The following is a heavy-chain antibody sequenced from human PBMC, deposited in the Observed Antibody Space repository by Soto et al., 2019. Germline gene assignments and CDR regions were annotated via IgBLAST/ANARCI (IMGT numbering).Heavy chain of an antibody. J-gene: IGHJ4*02. CDR1: GFTFSSYA. CDR2: ISGSGGST. Sequence: VSLRLSCAASGFTFSSYAMSWVRQAPGKGLEWVSAISGSGGSTYYADSVKGRFTISRDNSKNTLYLQMNSLRAEDTAVYYCAKDQVPTTYSGSPLDYWGQGTLVTVSS. CDR3: AKDQVPTTYSGSPLDY. V-gene: IGHV3-23*01. D-gene: IGHD1-26*01.